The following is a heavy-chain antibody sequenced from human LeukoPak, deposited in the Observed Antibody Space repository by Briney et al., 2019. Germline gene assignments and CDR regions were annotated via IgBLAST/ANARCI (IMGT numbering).Heavy chain of an antibody. J-gene: IGHJ4*02. CDR1: GGTFSSYA. V-gene: IGHV1-69*13. CDR3: ARWEYCSSTSCYTPFDY. CDR2: IVPIFGTA. Sequence: SVKVSCKASGGTFSSYAISWVRQAPGQGLEWMGGIVPIFGTANYAQKFQGRVTITADESTSTAYMELSSLRSEDTAVYYCARWEYCSSTSCYTPFDYWGQGTLVTVSS. D-gene: IGHD2-2*01.